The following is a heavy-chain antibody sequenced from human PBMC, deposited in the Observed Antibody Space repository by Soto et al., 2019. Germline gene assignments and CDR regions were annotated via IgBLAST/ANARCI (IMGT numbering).Heavy chain of an antibody. Sequence: EVQLVESGGGLVQPGRSLRLSCAASGFTFDDYAMHWVRQAPGKGLEWVSGISWNSGSIGYADSVKGRFTISRDNAKNSLYLQMNSPRAEDTALYYCAKAPGPLLWFDVMDYWGQGTLVTVSS. V-gene: IGHV3-9*01. CDR3: AKAPGPLLWFDVMDY. J-gene: IGHJ4*02. CDR1: GFTFDDYA. D-gene: IGHD3-10*01. CDR2: ISWNSGSI.